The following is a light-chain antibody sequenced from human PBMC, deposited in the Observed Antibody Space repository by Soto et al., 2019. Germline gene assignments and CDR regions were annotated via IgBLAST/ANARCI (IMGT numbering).Light chain of an antibody. CDR3: QQRSN. Sequence: EIVLTQSPATLSLSPGERATLSCRASQSVSSYLAWYQQKPGQAPRLLIYDASNRATGIPARFSGSGSGTDFTLTISRLEHEDFAVYYCQQRSNFGQGTRLDIK. CDR2: DAS. J-gene: IGKJ5*01. V-gene: IGKV3-11*01. CDR1: QSVSSY.